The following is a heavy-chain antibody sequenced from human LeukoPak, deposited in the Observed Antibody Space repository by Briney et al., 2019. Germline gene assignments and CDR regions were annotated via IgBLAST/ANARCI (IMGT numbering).Heavy chain of an antibody. CDR1: GDSVSSGSYY. CDR2: IYYSGST. V-gene: IGHV4-61*01. J-gene: IGHJ4*02. D-gene: IGHD3-22*01. Sequence: SETLSLTCTVSGDSVSSGSYYWSWIRQPPGKGLEWIGYIYYSGSTNYNPSLKSRVTISVDTSKNQFSLKLSSVTAADTAVYYCARGGEDYYDSSGYRPPLDYWGQGTLVTVSS. CDR3: ARGGEDYYDSSGYRPPLDY.